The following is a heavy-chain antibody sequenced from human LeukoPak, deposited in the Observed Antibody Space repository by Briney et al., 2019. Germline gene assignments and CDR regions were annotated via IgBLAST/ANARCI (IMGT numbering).Heavy chain of an antibody. Sequence: ASVKVSCKASGYNFAGDDINWVRQATGQGLEWMGWMDPNLGTSDYAQAFQGRVSMTRNISISTAYMELTSLSSDDAAVYYCARGTPHGGYGLDVWGQGTTVTVSS. CDR3: ARGTPHGGYGLDV. CDR1: GYNFAGDD. J-gene: IGHJ6*02. CDR2: MDPNLGTS. D-gene: IGHD4-23*01. V-gene: IGHV1-8*01.